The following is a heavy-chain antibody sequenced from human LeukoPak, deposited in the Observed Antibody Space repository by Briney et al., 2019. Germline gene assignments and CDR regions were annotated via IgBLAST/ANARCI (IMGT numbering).Heavy chain of an antibody. V-gene: IGHV4-31*03. CDR1: GGSISSGGNY. CDR3: ARVEVIGSTRYFDY. D-gene: IGHD3-16*02. J-gene: IGHJ4*02. Sequence: SETLSLTCTVSGGSISSGGNYWRWLRQLPGKGLEWIGYIYYVGNTNYNPYLKSRLSMSVDTSNNQFSLRLTSVTAADTAVYYCARVEVIGSTRYFDYWGQGAMVSVSS. CDR2: IYYVGNT.